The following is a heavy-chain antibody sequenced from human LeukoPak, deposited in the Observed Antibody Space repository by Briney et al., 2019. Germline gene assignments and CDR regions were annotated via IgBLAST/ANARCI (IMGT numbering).Heavy chain of an antibody. CDR3: ARDLIRFLEWPAFGY. D-gene: IGHD3-3*01. V-gene: IGHV3-48*01. Sequence: GGSLRLSCAASGFTFSSYSMNWVRQAPGKGLEWVSYISSRSSTIYYADSVKGRFTISRDNAKNSLYLQMNSLRAEDTAVYYCARDLIRFLEWPAFGYWGQGTLVTVSS. J-gene: IGHJ4*02. CDR1: GFTFSSYS. CDR2: ISSRSSTI.